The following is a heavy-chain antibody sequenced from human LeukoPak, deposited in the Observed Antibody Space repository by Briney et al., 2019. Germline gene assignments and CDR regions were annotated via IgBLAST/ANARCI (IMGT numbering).Heavy chain of an antibody. J-gene: IGHJ6*03. CDR2: IYYSGST. CDR1: GGSISSYY. CDR3: AREDYYYMDV. V-gene: IGHV4-59*01. Sequence: SETLSLTCTVSGGSISSYYWSWIRQPPGKGLGWIGYIYYSGSTNYNPSLKSRVTISVDTSKNQFSLKLSSVTAADTAVYYCAREDYYYMDVWGKGTTVTVSS.